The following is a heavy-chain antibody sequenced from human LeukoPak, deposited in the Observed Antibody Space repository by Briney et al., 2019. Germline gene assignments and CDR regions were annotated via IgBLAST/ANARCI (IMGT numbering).Heavy chain of an antibody. V-gene: IGHV3-66*01. J-gene: IGHJ4*02. CDR2: IYSGGST. CDR1: GFTVSSNY. Sequence: PGGSLRLSCAASGFTVSSNYMSWVRQAPGKGLEWVSVIYSGGSTYYADSVKGRFTISRDNSKNTLYLQMNSLRAEDTAVYYCARDLLGATPSNYWGQGTLVTVSS. CDR3: ARDLLGATPSNY. D-gene: IGHD1-26*01.